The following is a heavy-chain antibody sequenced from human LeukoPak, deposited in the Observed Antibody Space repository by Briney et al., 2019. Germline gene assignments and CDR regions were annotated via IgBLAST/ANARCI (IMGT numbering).Heavy chain of an antibody. Sequence: ASVKVSCKVSGYTLTELSMHWVRQAPGKGLEWMGGFDPEDGETIYAQKVQGRVTMTEDTSTDTAYMELSSLRSEDTAVYYCATGIYDILTGYQPYYFDYWGQGTLVTVSS. D-gene: IGHD3-9*01. CDR3: ATGIYDILTGYQPYYFDY. V-gene: IGHV1-24*01. J-gene: IGHJ4*02. CDR2: FDPEDGET. CDR1: GYTLTELS.